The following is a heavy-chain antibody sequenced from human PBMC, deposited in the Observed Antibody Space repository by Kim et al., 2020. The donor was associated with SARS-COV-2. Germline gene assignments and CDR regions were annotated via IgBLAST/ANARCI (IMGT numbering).Heavy chain of an antibody. J-gene: IGHJ4*02. CDR1: GGSISSYY. Sequence: SETLSLTCTVSGGSISSYYWSWIRQPPGKGLEWIGYIYYSGSTNYNPSLKSRVTISVDTSKNQFSLKLSSVTAADTAVYYCAGLWFGVLGYWGQGTLVTV. CDR3: AGLWFGVLGY. CDR2: IYYSGST. V-gene: IGHV4-59*08. D-gene: IGHD3-10*01.